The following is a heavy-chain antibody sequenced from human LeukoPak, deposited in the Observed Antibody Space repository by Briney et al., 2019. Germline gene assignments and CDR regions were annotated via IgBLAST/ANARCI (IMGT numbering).Heavy chain of an antibody. D-gene: IGHD3-22*01. CDR1: GFTFSNYA. CDR2: ISFDGRNK. Sequence: GGSLRLSCAASGFTFSNYAMSWVRQAPGKGLEWVAVISFDGRNKYYADSVKGRFTISRDNSKNTLYVQMNSLRAEDTAMYYCAKDARVTYFYDIPWFDPWGQGTLVTVSS. J-gene: IGHJ5*02. V-gene: IGHV3-30*18. CDR3: AKDARVTYFYDIPWFDP.